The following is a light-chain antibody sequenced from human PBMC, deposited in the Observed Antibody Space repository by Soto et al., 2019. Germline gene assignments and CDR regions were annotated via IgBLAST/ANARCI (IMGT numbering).Light chain of an antibody. Sequence: QSALTQPASVSGSPGQSITISCTGTSSDVGGYNYVSWYQQHPGKAPKLMIYDVSNRPSGVSNRFSGSTSGNTASLTISGLKAEYDADYCCSSYTSGSTLIFGGGTKVTVL. CDR3: SSYTSGSTLI. V-gene: IGLV2-14*01. CDR1: SSDVGGYNY. J-gene: IGLJ2*01. CDR2: DVS.